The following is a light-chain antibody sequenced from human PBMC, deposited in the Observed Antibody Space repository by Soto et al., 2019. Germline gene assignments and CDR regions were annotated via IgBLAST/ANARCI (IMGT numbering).Light chain of an antibody. CDR1: QSLSDNY. V-gene: IGKV3-20*01. CDR3: EQYGRLPWT. CDR2: STS. J-gene: IGKJ1*01. Sequence: EIVLTQSPGTLSLSPGERATLSCRASQSLSDNYLAWYQQQSDQAPRLLIYSTSSRAPGIPDRFSGSGSGTDFTLTISSLEPEDFAVYHCEQYGRLPWTFGRGTKLEI.